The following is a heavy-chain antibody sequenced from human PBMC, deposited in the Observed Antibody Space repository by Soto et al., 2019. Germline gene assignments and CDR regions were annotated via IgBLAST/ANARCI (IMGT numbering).Heavy chain of an antibody. J-gene: IGHJ4*02. CDR3: ARSGYSYGTNQILY. CDR1: GGSISSGGYY. V-gene: IGHV4-31*03. CDR2: IYYRGST. Sequence: QVQLQESGPGLVKPSQTLSLTCTVSGGSISSGGYYWSWIRQHPGKGLEWIGYIYYRGSTYYNPSLKSRVTISVDTSKNQFSLKLSTVTAADTAVYYCARSGYSYGTNQILYCGQGTLVTVSS. D-gene: IGHD5-18*01.